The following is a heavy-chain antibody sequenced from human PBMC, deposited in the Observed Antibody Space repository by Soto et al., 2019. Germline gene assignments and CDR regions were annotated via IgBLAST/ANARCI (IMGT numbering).Heavy chain of an antibody. D-gene: IGHD3-16*02. CDR2: ISSSSSYI. CDR1: GFTFSSYS. V-gene: IGHV3-21*01. CDR3: AREIDDYIWGSYRHLDY. J-gene: IGHJ4*02. Sequence: GGSLRLSCAASGFTFSSYSMNWVRQAPGKGLEWVSSISSSSSYIYYADSVKGRFTISRDNAKNSLYLQMNSLRAEDTAVYYCAREIDDYIWGSYRHLDYWGQGTLVTVSS.